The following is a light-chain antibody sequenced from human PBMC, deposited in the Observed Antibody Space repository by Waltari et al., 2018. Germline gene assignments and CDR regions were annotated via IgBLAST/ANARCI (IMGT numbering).Light chain of an antibody. V-gene: IGKV4-1*01. J-gene: IGKJ4*01. CDR1: QSVLYSSNNKNY. CDR3: QQYYSTPLT. CDR2: WAS. Sequence: DIVMTQSPDSVAVSLGERATINCKSSQSVLYSSNNKNYLAWYQQKPGQPPKLLIYWASTRESGVPDRFSGSGSGTDITLTISSLQAEDVAVYYCQQYYSTPLTFGGGTKVEIK.